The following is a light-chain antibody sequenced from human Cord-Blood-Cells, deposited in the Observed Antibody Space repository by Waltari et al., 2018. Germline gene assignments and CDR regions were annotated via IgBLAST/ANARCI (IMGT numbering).Light chain of an antibody. CDR3: CSYAGSSTSV. J-gene: IGLJ2*01. Sequence: QSALTQPASASGSPGQSITISCTGTSSAVGSYNLVSWYQQHPGKAPKLMIYEGSKRPLGVSNRFSGSKSGNTASLTISGLQAEDEADYYCCSYAGSSTSVFGGGTKLTVL. CDR2: EGS. CDR1: SSAVGSYNL. V-gene: IGLV2-23*01.